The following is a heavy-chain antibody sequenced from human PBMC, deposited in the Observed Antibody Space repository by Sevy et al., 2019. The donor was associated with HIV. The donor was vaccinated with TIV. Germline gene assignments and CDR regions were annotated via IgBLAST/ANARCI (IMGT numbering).Heavy chain of an antibody. D-gene: IGHD2-8*01. Sequence: GGSLRLSCAASGFTFSKYSMSWVRQPPGKGLEWVSTLSFGCGEINYADSVKGRLTISEDNSKRSVYLQMNNLRPEDTAVYYCAREGCTKPHDYWGQGTLVTVSS. CDR3: AREGCTKPHDY. J-gene: IGHJ4*02. V-gene: IGHV3-23*01. CDR1: GFTFSKYS. CDR2: LSFGCGEI.